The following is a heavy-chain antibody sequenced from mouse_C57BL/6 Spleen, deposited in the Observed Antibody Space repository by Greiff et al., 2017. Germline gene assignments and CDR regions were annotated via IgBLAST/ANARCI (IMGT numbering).Heavy chain of an antibody. Sequence: EVKLVESGGGLVKPGGSLKLSCAASGFTFSDYGMHWVRQAPEKGLEWVAYISSGSSTIYYADTVKGRFTISRDNAKNTVFLQMSSLRSEDTAMYYCARPAAYYFDYWGQGTTLTVSS. V-gene: IGHV5-17*01. CDR2: ISSGSSTI. CDR1: GFTFSDYG. CDR3: ARPAAYYFDY. J-gene: IGHJ2*01.